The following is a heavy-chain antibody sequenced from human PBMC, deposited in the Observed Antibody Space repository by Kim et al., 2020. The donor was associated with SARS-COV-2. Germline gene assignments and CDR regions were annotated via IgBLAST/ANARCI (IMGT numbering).Heavy chain of an antibody. CDR3: ARDLVGAAYNWFDP. V-gene: IGHV4-61*01. J-gene: IGHJ5*02. D-gene: IGHD1-26*01. CDR1: GGSVSSGSYY. CDR2: IYYSGST. Sequence: SETLSLTCTVSGGSVSSGSYYWSWIRQPPGKGLEWIGYIYYSGSTNYNPSLKSRVTISVDTSKNQFSLKLSSVTAADTAVYYCARDLVGAAYNWFDPWGQGTLVTVSS.